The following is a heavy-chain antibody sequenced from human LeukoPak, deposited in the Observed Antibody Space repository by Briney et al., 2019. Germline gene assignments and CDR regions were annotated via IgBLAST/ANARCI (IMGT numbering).Heavy chain of an antibody. CDR2: IYYSGST. CDR3: ARAAGLWSYYFDY. D-gene: IGHD5-18*01. J-gene: IGHJ4*02. Sequence: SETLSLTCTVSGGSISSYYWSWIRQPPGKGLEWIGYIYYSGSTNYNPSLKSRVTKSVDTSKNQFSLKLNSVTAADTAVYYCARAAGLWSYYFDYWGQGTLVTVSS. CDR1: GGSISSYY. V-gene: IGHV4-59*01.